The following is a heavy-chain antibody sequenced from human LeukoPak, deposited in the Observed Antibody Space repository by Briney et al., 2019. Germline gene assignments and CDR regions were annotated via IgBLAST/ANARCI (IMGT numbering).Heavy chain of an antibody. V-gene: IGHV3-49*03. D-gene: IGHD3-9*01. CDR3: TASQRGRYFDHLSY. CDR1: GFTFGDYA. CDR2: IRSKAYGGTT. J-gene: IGHJ4*02. Sequence: GGSLRLSCTASGFTFGDYAMSWFRQAPGKGLEWVGFIRSKAYGGTTEYAASVKGRFTISRDDSKSIAYPQMNSLKTEDTAVYYCTASQRGRYFDHLSYWGQGTLVTVSS.